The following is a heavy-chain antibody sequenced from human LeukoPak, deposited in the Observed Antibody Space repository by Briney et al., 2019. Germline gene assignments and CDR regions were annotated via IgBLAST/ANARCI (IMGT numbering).Heavy chain of an antibody. D-gene: IGHD2-15*01. CDR3: AKEAPLYCSGGSCGYYYYYYMDV. J-gene: IGHJ6*03. CDR2: IRYDGSNK. Sequence: GGSLRLSCAASGFTFSSYGMHWVRQAPGKGREWVAFIRYDGSNKYYADSVKGRFTISRDNSKNTLYLQMNSLRAEDTAVYYCAKEAPLYCSGGSCGYYYYYYMDVWGKGTTVTVSS. CDR1: GFTFSSYG. V-gene: IGHV3-30*02.